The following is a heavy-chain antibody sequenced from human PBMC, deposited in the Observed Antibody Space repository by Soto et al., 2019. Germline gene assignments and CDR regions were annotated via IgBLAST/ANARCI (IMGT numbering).Heavy chain of an antibody. V-gene: IGHV4-34*01. CDR2: INHSGST. CDR3: ARGPSTSAVAYYFHY. J-gene: IGHJ4*02. D-gene: IGHD6-19*01. Sequence: PSETLSLTCAVYGGSFSGYYWSWIRQPPGKGLEWIGEINHSGSTNYNPSLKSRVTISVDTSKNQFSLKLSSVTAADTAVYYCARGPSTSAVAYYFHYWGQGTLVTVSS. CDR1: GGSFSGYY.